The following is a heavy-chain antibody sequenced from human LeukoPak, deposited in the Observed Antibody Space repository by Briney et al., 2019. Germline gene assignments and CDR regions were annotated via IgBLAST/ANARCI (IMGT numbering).Heavy chain of an antibody. CDR2: ISSSSSTI. J-gene: IGHJ4*02. Sequence: PGGSLRLSCAASGFTFSSYEMNWVRQAPGKGLEWVSYISSSSSTIYYADSVKGRFTISRDNAKNSLYLQMNSLRAEDTAVYYCAVAAAGIWVYWGQGTLVTVSS. CDR1: GFTFSSYE. D-gene: IGHD6-13*01. CDR3: AVAAAGIWVY. V-gene: IGHV3-48*01.